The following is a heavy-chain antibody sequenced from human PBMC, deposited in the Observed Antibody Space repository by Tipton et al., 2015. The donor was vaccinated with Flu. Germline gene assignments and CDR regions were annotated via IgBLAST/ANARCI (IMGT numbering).Heavy chain of an antibody. Sequence: SLRLSCAASGFTFSTYWMSWVRQAPGKGLEWVANIKQDGSEESYVESVKGRFTISRDNARNSLYLQMNSLRAEDTAVYHCARFAGGPWGQGTLVTVSS. V-gene: IGHV3-7*01. CDR3: ARFAGGP. J-gene: IGHJ5*02. CDR1: GFTFSTYW. D-gene: IGHD3-16*01. CDR2: IKQDGSEE.